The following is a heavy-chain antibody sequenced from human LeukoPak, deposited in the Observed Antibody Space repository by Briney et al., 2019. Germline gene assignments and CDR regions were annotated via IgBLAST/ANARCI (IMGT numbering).Heavy chain of an antibody. J-gene: IGHJ5*02. Sequence: KPGGSLRLSCAASGFTFSNYIMDWVRQAPGKGLEWVSSINGSSNYIYYADSVKGRFTISRDNAKNSLYLQMNSLRAEDTAVYYCARDSHAAGKGWFDPWGQGTLVTVSS. CDR3: ARDSHAAGKGWFDP. CDR1: GFTFSNYI. CDR2: INGSSNYI. D-gene: IGHD1-1*01. V-gene: IGHV3-21*01.